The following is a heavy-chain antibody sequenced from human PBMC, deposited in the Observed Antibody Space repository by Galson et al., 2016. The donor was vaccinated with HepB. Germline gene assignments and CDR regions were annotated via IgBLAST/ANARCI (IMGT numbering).Heavy chain of an antibody. CDR2: ISTDSGNT. D-gene: IGHD3-10*01. J-gene: IGHJ5*02. V-gene: IGHV1-18*01. Sequence: SVKVSCKASGYSFTTFGLTWVRQAPGQGLEWMGWISTDSGNTKYARKFQGRVAMTADTNTSTAYMQLGRLRSDDTAVYYCARVIHPLYGSGTYSMGRFDPWGQGTLVTVSS. CDR1: GYSFTTFG. CDR3: ARVIHPLYGSGTYSMGRFDP.